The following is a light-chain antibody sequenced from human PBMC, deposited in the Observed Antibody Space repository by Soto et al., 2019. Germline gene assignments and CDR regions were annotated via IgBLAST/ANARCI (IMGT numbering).Light chain of an antibody. CDR1: QSLLHRPNNENY. V-gene: IGKV4-1*01. J-gene: IGKJ2*01. CDR3: QQYNNWPPYFT. Sequence: DIVMTQSPDSLAVSLGERATINCKSSQSLLHRPNNENYLAWYQQKPGQHPSLLIYWASTRESGVPDRFSGSGSGTDFTLTISSLQAEDVAVYCCQQYNNWPPYFTFGQGTKLDIK. CDR2: WAS.